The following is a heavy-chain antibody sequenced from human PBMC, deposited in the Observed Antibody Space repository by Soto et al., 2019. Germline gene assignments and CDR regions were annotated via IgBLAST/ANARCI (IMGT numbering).Heavy chain of an antibody. Sequence: ASVKVSCKASGYTFTSYYMHWVRQAPGQGLEWMGRIYPSDGSTSYAQKFQGRVTMTGDTSTSTAYMELSSLSSEDTAVYYCVVPKPLPPYDILTGLSSYYFDYWGQGTLVTVSS. CDR3: VVPKPLPPYDILTGLSSYYFDY. V-gene: IGHV1-46*01. D-gene: IGHD3-9*01. CDR1: GYTFTSYY. CDR2: IYPSDGST. J-gene: IGHJ4*02.